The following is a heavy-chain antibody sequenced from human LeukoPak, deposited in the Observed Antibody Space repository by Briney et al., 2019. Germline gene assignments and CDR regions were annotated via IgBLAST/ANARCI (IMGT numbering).Heavy chain of an antibody. Sequence: SETLSLTCAVYNGSFSGYYWSWIRQSPGKGLEWIGEINHSGGPNYNPSRKSRLTISVDTSKNQFSLKLSSVTAAETAVYYCARVWYYDSGTYSDRYYYYYMDVWGKGTTVTVSS. CDR3: ARVWYYDSGTYSDRYYYYYMDV. V-gene: IGHV4-34*01. J-gene: IGHJ6*03. CDR2: INHSGGP. D-gene: IGHD3-10*01. CDR1: NGSFSGYY.